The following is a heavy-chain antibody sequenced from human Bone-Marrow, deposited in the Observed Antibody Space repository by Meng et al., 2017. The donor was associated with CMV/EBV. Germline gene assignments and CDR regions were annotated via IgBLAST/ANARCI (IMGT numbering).Heavy chain of an antibody. D-gene: IGHD6-19*01. CDR2: IYTSGST. CDR3: ARDSGWLVGGEYNWFDP. J-gene: IGHJ5*02. V-gene: IGHV4-4*07. Sequence: SETLSLTCTVSGGSISSYYWSWIRQPAGKGLEWIGRIYTSGSTNYNPSLKSRVTISVDTSKNQFSLKLSSVTAADTAVYYCARDSGWLVGGEYNWFDPWGQGTLVTVSS. CDR1: GGSISSYY.